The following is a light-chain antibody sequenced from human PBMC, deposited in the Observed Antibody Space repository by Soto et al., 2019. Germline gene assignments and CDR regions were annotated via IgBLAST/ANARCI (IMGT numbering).Light chain of an antibody. CDR1: SNDIGDYNF. Sequence: QSALTQPASVSGSPGQSITISCTGTSNDIGDYNFVSWYQQHPGKAPKLIIYDVSNRPSGVSGRFSGSKSGNTASLTISGLQADDEAAYYCSSYTSDNTLLVFGGGTQLTVL. CDR3: SSYTSDNTLLV. CDR2: DVS. V-gene: IGLV2-14*03. J-gene: IGLJ2*01.